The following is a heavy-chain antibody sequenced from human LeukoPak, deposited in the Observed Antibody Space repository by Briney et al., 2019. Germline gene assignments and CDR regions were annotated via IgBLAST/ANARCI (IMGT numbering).Heavy chain of an antibody. Sequence: TGGSLRISCAASGLIFINALLSWVRQAPGNGLHSVGRIKNKADGGTSDYAAPVKGRFTISRDDSKNTLYLQMNSLKTEDTAMYYCTTDPGDYPDYWGQGTLVTVSS. J-gene: IGHJ4*02. CDR2: IKNKADGGTS. CDR3: TTDPGDYPDY. D-gene: IGHD4-17*01. CDR1: GLIFINAL. V-gene: IGHV3-15*01.